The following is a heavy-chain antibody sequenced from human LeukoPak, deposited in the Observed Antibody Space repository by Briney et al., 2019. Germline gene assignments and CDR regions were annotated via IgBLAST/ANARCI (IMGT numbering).Heavy chain of an antibody. Sequence: GGPLRLSCAASGFTFSSYAMSWVRQAPGKGLEWVSAISGSGGSTYYADSVKGRFTISRDNSKNTLYLQMNSLRAEDTAVYYCAKGKPRYYYDSSGYYEGAFDIWGQGTMVTVSS. D-gene: IGHD3-22*01. CDR3: AKGKPRYYYDSSGYYEGAFDI. V-gene: IGHV3-23*01. CDR1: GFTFSSYA. J-gene: IGHJ3*02. CDR2: ISGSGGST.